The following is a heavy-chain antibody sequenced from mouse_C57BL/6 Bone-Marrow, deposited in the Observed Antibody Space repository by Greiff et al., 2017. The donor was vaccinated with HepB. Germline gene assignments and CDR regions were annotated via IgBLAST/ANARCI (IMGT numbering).Heavy chain of an antibody. V-gene: IGHV1-74*01. CDR1: GYTFTSYW. CDR3: AIRGIGYYYGSSYYFDY. J-gene: IGHJ2*01. CDR2: IHPSDSDT. Sequence: QVQLQQPGAELVKPGASVKVSCKASGYTFTSYWMHWVKQRPGQGLEWIGRIHPSDSDTNYNQKFKGKATLTVDKSSSTAYMQLSSLTSEDSAVYYCAIRGIGYYYGSSYYFDYWGQGTTLTVSS. D-gene: IGHD1-1*01.